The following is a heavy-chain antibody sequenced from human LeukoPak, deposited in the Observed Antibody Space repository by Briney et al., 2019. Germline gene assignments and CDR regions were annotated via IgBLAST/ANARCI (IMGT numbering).Heavy chain of an antibody. V-gene: IGHV1-2*02. CDR3: ARVVYSGYDVSDY. Sequence: WASVKVSCKASGYTFTSYDINWVRQATGQGLEWMGWMNPNSGGTNYAQKFQGRVTMTRDTSISTAYMELSRLRSDDTAVYYCARVVYSGYDVSDYWGQGTLVTVSS. D-gene: IGHD5-12*01. CDR1: GYTFTSYD. J-gene: IGHJ4*02. CDR2: MNPNSGGT.